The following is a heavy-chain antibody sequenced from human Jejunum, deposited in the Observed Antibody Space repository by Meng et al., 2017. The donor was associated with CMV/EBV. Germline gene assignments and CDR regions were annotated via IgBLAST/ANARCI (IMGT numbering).Heavy chain of an antibody. CDR3: VRDPPQELFLFDY. CDR2: INHDGSSI. V-gene: IGHV3-74*01. J-gene: IGHJ4*02. Sequence: EVQLAESXXGXVXXGGXLRLSCAASGFTFSNYWMHWVRQAPGKGLVWVSRINHDGSSINYADSVQGRFTISRDNAKNTLDLQMNSLRADDTAVYYCVRDPPQELFLFDYWGPGTLVTVSS. CDR1: GFTFSNYW. D-gene: IGHD3-10*01.